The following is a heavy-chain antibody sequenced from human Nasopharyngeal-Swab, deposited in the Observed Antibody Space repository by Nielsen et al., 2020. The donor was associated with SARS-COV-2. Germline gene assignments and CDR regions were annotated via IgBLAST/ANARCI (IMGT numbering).Heavy chain of an antibody. D-gene: IGHD6-6*01. CDR1: GFTFGDYG. CDR2: IKQDGSEK. V-gene: IGHV3-7*01. Sequence: GGSLRLSCTAYGFTFGDYGMTWVRQAPGKGLEWVANIKQDGSEKYYVDSVKGRFTISRDNAKNSLYLQMNSLRAEDTAVYYCATRGSIAARPSLVDYWGQGTLVTVSS. CDR3: ATRGSIAARPSLVDY. J-gene: IGHJ4*02.